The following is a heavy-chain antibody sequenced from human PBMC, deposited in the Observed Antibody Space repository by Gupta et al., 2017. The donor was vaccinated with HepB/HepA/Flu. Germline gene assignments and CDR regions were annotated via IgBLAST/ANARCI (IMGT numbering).Heavy chain of an antibody. CDR3: AKRLRDTSGHFDF. CDR2: VSGNDGNT. Sequence: EVQPLESGGGLVQTGESMRLSCEAAGFTFSDHGLRCVRQAPGKGLEWVSTVSGNDGNTFYADAVKGRFTISRDNSKNTLYLQMNSLRDEDTAVYYCAKRLRDTSGHFDFWGQGTLLTVSS. CDR1: GFTFSDHG. D-gene: IGHD5-24*01. V-gene: IGHV3-23*01. J-gene: IGHJ4*02.